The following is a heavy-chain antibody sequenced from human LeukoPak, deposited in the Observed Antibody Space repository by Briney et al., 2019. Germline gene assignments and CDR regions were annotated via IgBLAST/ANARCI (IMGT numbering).Heavy chain of an antibody. V-gene: IGHV3-48*01. CDR3: ARDRGDYYFDY. CDR1: GFTFSSYS. CDR2: ISSSGRTI. D-gene: IGHD3-10*01. J-gene: IGHJ4*02. Sequence: GGSLRLSCAASGFTFSSYSMNWVRQAPGKRLEWVSYISSSGRTIYYADSVKGRFTISRDNAKNSLYLQMNSLRAEDTAVYYCARDRGDYYFDYWGQGTLVTVSS.